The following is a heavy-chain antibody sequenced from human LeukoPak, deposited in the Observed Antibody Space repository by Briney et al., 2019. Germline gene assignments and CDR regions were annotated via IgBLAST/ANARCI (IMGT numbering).Heavy chain of an antibody. J-gene: IGHJ2*01. Sequence: PGGSLRLSCAASGFTFSSYWMNWVRQAPGKGLEWVANIKQDGGEKNYVDFVKGRFTISRDNAKNSLDLQMNSLRAEDTAVYYCARARGDGYQWYFDLWGRGTLVTVSS. V-gene: IGHV3-7*01. CDR3: ARARGDGYQWYFDL. D-gene: IGHD5-24*01. CDR1: GFTFSSYW. CDR2: IKQDGGEK.